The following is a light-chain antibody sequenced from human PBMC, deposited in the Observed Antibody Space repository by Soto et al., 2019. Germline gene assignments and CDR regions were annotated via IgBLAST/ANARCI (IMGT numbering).Light chain of an antibody. Sequence: DIQMTQSPSSLSASVGDRVSITCRASQSISAYLNWYQQKPGKAPKVLIYAASSLQSGVPSRFSGSGSGTDFTLTISSLQPEDFATYYCQQSYSFPRTFGQGTKLEMK. CDR2: AAS. V-gene: IGKV1-39*01. CDR3: QQSYSFPRT. J-gene: IGKJ2*01. CDR1: QSISAY.